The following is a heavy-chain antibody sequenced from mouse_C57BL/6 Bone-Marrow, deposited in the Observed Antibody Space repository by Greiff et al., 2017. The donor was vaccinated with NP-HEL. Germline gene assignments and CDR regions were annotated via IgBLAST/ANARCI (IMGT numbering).Heavy chain of an antibody. J-gene: IGHJ1*03. CDR3: ASGPYYGSVRDV. CDR1: GYSITSGYY. V-gene: IGHV3-6*01. CDR2: ISYDGSN. D-gene: IGHD1-1*01. Sequence: EVKLVESGPGLVKPSQSLSLTCSVTGYSITSGYYWNWIRQFPGNKLEWMGYISYDGSNNYNPSLKNRISITRDTSKNQFFLKLNSVTTEDTATYYCASGPYYGSVRDVWGTGTTVTVSS.